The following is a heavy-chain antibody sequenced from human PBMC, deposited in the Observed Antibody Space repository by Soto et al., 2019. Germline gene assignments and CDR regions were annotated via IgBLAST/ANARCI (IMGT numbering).Heavy chain of an antibody. CDR1: GYTFTSYG. CDR3: ARGVDGWPTGWFDP. D-gene: IGHD6-19*01. J-gene: IGHJ5*02. Sequence: ASVKVSCKASGYTFTSYGISWVRQAPGQGLEWMGWISAYNGNTNYAQKLQGRVTVTTDTSTSTAYMELRSLRSDDTAVYYCARGVDGWPTGWFDPWGQGTLVTVSS. CDR2: ISAYNGNT. V-gene: IGHV1-18*01.